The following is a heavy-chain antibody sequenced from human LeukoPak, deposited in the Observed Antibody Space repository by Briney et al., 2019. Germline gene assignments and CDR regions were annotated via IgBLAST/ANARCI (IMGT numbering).Heavy chain of an antibody. D-gene: IGHD5/OR15-5a*01. CDR2: ISSSGSTI. Sequence: QSGGSLRLSCAASGFTFSSYEMNWVRQAPGKGLEWVSYISSSGSTIYYADSVKGRFTISRDNAKNSLYLQMNSLRAEDTAVHYCASYRVYGDPFDYWGQGTLVTVSS. V-gene: IGHV3-48*03. CDR1: GFTFSSYE. CDR3: ASYRVYGDPFDY. J-gene: IGHJ4*02.